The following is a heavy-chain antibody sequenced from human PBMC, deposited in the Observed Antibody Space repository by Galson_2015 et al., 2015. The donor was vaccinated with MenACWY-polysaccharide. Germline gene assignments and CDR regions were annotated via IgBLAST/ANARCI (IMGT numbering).Heavy chain of an antibody. CDR3: AHIMISFGGVANLDAFDV. J-gene: IGHJ3*01. CDR2: NSWDNDK. Sequence: PALVKPTQPLALPCTFSGFSLSTSDVGVDWVRQPPGKALEWLAINSWDNDKRYSPSLRSRLTITKDTSKNQVVLIMSNMDPVDTATYYCAHIMISFGGVANLDAFDVWGQGTMVTVSS. V-gene: IGHV2-5*02. D-gene: IGHD3-16*01. CDR1: GFSLSTSDVG.